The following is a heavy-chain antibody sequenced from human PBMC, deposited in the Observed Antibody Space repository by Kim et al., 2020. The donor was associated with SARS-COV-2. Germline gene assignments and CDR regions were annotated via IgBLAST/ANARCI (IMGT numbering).Heavy chain of an antibody. Sequence: GGSLRLSCAASGFTFSDHYMDWVRQAPGKGLEWVGRTRNKANSYTTEYAASVKGRFTISRDDSKNSLYLQMNSLKTEDTAVYYCAILTTVTTDSFDYWGQGTLVTVSS. D-gene: IGHD4-17*01. CDR3: AILTTVTTDSFDY. CDR1: GFTFSDHY. J-gene: IGHJ4*02. V-gene: IGHV3-72*01. CDR2: TRNKANSYTT.